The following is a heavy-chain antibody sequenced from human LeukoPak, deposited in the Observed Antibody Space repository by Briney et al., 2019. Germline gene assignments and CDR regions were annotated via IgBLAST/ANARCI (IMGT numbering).Heavy chain of an antibody. CDR1: GYTFTSYG. CDR2: ISAYNGNT. Sequence: ASVKVSCKASGYTFTSYGISWVRQAPGQGLEWMGWISAYNGNTNYAQKLQGRVTMTTDTSTSTAYMELRSLRSDDTAVYYCARDRQRITIFGVVIHVPKSMDVWGKGTTVTVSS. V-gene: IGHV1-18*01. CDR3: ARDRQRITIFGVVIHVPKSMDV. J-gene: IGHJ6*03. D-gene: IGHD3-3*01.